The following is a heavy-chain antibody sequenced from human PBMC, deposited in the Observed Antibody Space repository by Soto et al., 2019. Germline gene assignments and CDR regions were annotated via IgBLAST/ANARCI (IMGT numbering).Heavy chain of an antibody. CDR1: GFTFSSYA. J-gene: IGHJ5*02. D-gene: IGHD3-10*01. CDR2: VSGSGGST. CDR3: AKDDWFGELFNWFDP. V-gene: IGHV3-23*01. Sequence: EVQLLESGGGLVQPGGSLRLSCAASGFTFSSYAMSWVRQAPGKGLEWVSAVSGSGGSTYYADSVKGRFTISRDNSKNTLYLQMNSLRAEDTAVYYCAKDDWFGELFNWFDPWGQGTLVTVSS.